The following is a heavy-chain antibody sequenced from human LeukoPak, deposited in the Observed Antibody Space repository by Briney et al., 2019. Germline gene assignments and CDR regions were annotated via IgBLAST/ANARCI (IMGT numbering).Heavy chain of an antibody. CDR1: WERVSSNWAA. Sequence: SQALSLIFASSWERVSSNWAALNWIKQSPSRGLDWLGMTCYRCKWYNDFLPSVRNRITSKADTSKNHFSLQLNSVTPDDTAVYYCARGRLISLANTPLGAFGIWGQGTMVSVSS. D-gene: IGHD3/OR15-3a*01. V-gene: IGHV6-1*01. J-gene: IGHJ3*02. CDR2: TCYRCKWYN. CDR3: ARGRLISLANTPLGAFGI.